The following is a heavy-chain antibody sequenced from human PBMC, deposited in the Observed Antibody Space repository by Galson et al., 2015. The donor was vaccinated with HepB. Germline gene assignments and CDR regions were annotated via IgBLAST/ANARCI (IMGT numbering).Heavy chain of an antibody. Sequence: SLRLSCAASGFTFSSYGMHWVRQAPGKGLEWVGRIGSKADSYATAYTASVKGRFTISSDDSRNTAYLQMNRLKTEDTAVYYCIRMGNIAGYSSSWGQGTLVTVSS. CDR1: GFTFSSYG. CDR3: IRMGNIAGYSSS. V-gene: IGHV3-73*01. D-gene: IGHD6-13*01. J-gene: IGHJ4*02. CDR2: IGSKADSYAT.